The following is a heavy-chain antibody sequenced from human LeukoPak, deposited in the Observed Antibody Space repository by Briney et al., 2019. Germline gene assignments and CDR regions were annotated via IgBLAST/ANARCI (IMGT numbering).Heavy chain of an antibody. CDR1: GFTFPNYA. CDR2: IIAEFDTT. V-gene: IGHV3-23*01. CDR3: AKTLSHYGSGSYYGRYLDY. Sequence: SGGSLRLSCAASGFTFPNYAMSRVRQAPGKELEWVSGIIAEFDTTYYADSVKGRFTISRDNSKNTLYLQMNSLRAEDTAVYYCAKTLSHYGSGSYYGRYLDYWGQGTLVTVSS. D-gene: IGHD3-10*01. J-gene: IGHJ4*02.